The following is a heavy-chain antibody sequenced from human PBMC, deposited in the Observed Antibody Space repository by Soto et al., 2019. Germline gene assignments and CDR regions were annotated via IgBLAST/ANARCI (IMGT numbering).Heavy chain of an antibody. CDR1: GGSFSGYY. V-gene: IGHV4-34*01. CDR2: INHSGST. D-gene: IGHD2-2*01. Sequence: QVQLQQWGAGLLKPSETLSLTCAVYGGSFSGYYWSWIRQPPGKGLEWIGEINHSGSTNYNPSLKSRVTISVDTSKNQFYLKLSSVTAADTAVYYCARGAAVPAAIRYYYYYYGMDVWGQGTTVTVSS. CDR3: ARGAAVPAAIRYYYYYYGMDV. J-gene: IGHJ6*02.